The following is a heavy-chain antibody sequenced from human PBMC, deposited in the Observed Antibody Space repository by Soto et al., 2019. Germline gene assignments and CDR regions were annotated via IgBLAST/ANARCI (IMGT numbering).Heavy chain of an antibody. V-gene: IGHV4-34*01. CDR2: INHSGSP. CDR3: ARSRRVWTNSGSYYGYYYYGMDV. Sequence: SETLCLTWAVDGGSFGGYDGRWIRKPPGKGLEWIWEINHSGSPNYNPSLKSRVNISADTSKNQFSLKLSSVTAADTAVYYCARSRRVWTNSGSYYGYYYYGMDVWGQGTTVTVSS. J-gene: IGHJ6*02. D-gene: IGHD3-10*01. CDR1: GGSFGGYD.